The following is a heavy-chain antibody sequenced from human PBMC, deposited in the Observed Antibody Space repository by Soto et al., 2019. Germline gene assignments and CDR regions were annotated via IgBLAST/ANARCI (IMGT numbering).Heavy chain of an antibody. D-gene: IGHD2-21*01. V-gene: IGHV1-69*13. CDR1: GGTFSSYA. CDR3: ARGPTIGGDYYYYGMDV. J-gene: IGHJ6*02. Sequence: SVKVSCKASGGTFSSYAISWVRQAPGQGLEWMGGIIPIFGTANYAQKFQGRVTITADESTSTAYMELSSLRSEDTAVYYCARGPTIGGDYYYYGMDVWGQGTTVTVSS. CDR2: IIPIFGTA.